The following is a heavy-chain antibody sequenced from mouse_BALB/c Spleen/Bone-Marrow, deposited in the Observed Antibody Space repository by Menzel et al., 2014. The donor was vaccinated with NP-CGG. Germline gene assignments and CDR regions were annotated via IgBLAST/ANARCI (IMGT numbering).Heavy chain of an antibody. CDR3: ARYDYGWYFSV. CDR1: GFNIKDIY. D-gene: IGHD2-4*01. CDR2: IDPANGNT. J-gene: IGHJ1*01. Sequence: LVESAAGLVKPGASVKLSCTASGFNIKDIYMHWVKQRPEQGLEWIGRIDPANGNTKYDPKFQGKATITADTSSNTVYLQLSSLTSEDTAVYYCARYDYGWYFSVWGAGTTVTVSS. V-gene: IGHV14-3*02.